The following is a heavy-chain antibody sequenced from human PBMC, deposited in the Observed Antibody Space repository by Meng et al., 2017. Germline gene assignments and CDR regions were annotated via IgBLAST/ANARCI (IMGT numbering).Heavy chain of an antibody. CDR3: ASSGYSYGYRFDY. D-gene: IGHD5-18*01. J-gene: IGHJ4*02. CDR2: INHSGST. V-gene: IGHV4-34*01. Sequence: QGQGQQWGAGLLKPSELLSLTCAGYGGSFSGDYLSWIRQPPGKGLEWIGEINHSGSTNYNPSLKSRVTISVDTSKNQFSLKLSSVTAADTAVYYCASSGYSYGYRFDYWGQGTLVTVSS. CDR1: GGSFSGDY.